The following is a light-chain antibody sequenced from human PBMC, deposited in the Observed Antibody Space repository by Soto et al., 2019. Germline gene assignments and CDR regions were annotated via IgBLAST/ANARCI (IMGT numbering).Light chain of an antibody. CDR1: QSITTY. Sequence: IHMTQSPSSLSASLGDRVVITFWASQSITTYLNWYQQTLGEAPKLLIYAASRLQIGVPSRFSGSGSGTDFTLTISSLQPEDFATYYCQQAYGAPPTFGQGTKVDIK. CDR3: QQAYGAPPT. CDR2: AAS. J-gene: IGKJ1*01. V-gene: IGKV1-39*01.